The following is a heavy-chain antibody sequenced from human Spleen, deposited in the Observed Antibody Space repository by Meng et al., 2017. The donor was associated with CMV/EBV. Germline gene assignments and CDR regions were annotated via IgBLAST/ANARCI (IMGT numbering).Heavy chain of an antibody. J-gene: IGHJ5*02. V-gene: IGHV1-8*01. Sequence: ASVKVSCKASGYTFTSYDINWVRQAAGQGLEWMGWINPNRGITGYVQKFQGRVTLTRNISISTFYMDLSSLTSEDTAVYYCARGRMVRGEGFDPWGQGTLVTVSS. CDR1: GYTFTSYD. D-gene: IGHD3-10*01. CDR2: INPNRGIT. CDR3: ARGRMVRGEGFDP.